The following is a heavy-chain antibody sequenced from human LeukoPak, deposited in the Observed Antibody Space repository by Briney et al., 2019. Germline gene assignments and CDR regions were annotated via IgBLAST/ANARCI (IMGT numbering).Heavy chain of an antibody. CDR1: GGSFSGYY. V-gene: IGHV4-34*01. D-gene: IGHD3-10*01. J-gene: IGHJ4*02. CDR3: ASNAGSGSYRHFDY. Sequence: PSETLSLTCAVYGGSFSGYYWSWIRQPPGMGLEWIGEINHSGSTNYNPSLKSRVTISVDTSKNQFSLKLSSVTAADTAVYYCASNAGSGSYRHFDYWGQGTLVTVSS. CDR2: INHSGST.